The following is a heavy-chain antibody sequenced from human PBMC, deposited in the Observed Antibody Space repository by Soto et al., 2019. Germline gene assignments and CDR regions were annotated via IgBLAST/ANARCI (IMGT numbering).Heavy chain of an antibody. CDR3: ARLTAYSSSPRDY. J-gene: IGHJ4*02. Sequence: QLQLQESGPGLVKPSETLSLTCTVSGGSISSSSYYWGWIRQPPGKGLEWIGSIYYSGSTYYNPSLKSRVTISVDTSKNQFSLKLSSVTAADTAVYYCARLTAYSSSPRDYWGQGTLVTVSS. D-gene: IGHD6-6*01. CDR1: GGSISSSSYY. V-gene: IGHV4-39*01. CDR2: IYYSGST.